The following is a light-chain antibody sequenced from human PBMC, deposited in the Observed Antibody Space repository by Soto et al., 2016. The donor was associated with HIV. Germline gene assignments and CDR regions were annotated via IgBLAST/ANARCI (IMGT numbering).Light chain of an antibody. CDR1: KLGDKY. CDR3: QAWDNSTGV. J-gene: IGLJ2*01. CDR2: QDS. Sequence: SYELTQPPSMSVSPGQTASITCFGDKLGDKYVCWYQQKPGQSPVLVIYQDSKRPSGIPERFSGSNSGNTATLTISGTQAMDEADYYCQAWDNSTGVFGGGTKVTVL. V-gene: IGLV3-1*01.